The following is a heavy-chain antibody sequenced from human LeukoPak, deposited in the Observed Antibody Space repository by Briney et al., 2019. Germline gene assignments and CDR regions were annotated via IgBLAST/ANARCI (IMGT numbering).Heavy chain of an antibody. Sequence: SETLSLTCSVSGASLTIYYWNWIRQPAGKGLEWIGRYTSGTTTHNPSLKSQFTMSIDTSKNQISLKLTSVTAADTAAYYCATGDHSFDNWGQGILVTV. CDR1: GASLTIYY. J-gene: IGHJ4*02. CDR2: YTSGTT. CDR3: ATGDHSFDN. V-gene: IGHV4-4*07.